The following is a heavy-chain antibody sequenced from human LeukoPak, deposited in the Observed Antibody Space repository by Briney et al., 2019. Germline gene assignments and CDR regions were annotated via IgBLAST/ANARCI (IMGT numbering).Heavy chain of an antibody. V-gene: IGHV2-70*11. D-gene: IGHD6-6*01. CDR3: ARTPYSSLNFDY. J-gene: IGHJ4*02. CDR2: IDWDDDK. Sequence: RESGPALVKPKQTLTLTCTFSGFSLSTSGMCVSWIRQPPGKALEWLARIDWDDDKYYSTSLKTRLTISKDTSKNQVVLTMTNMDPVDTAMYYCARTPYSSLNFDYWGQGTLVTVSS. CDR1: GFSLSTSGMC.